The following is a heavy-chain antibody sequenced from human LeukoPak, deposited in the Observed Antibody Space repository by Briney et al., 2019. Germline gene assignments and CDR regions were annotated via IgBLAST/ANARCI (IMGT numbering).Heavy chain of an antibody. CDR3: ARVEAYCGADCYSDY. CDR2: INPNGGGT. J-gene: IGHJ4*02. V-gene: IGHV1-2*02. CDR1: GYTFTGYY. Sequence: ASVKVSCKASGYTFTGYYMYWVRQAPGQALEWMGWINPNGGGTNYAQKFQGRVTLTRDTSISTAYMELSRLRYDDTAVYYCARVEAYCGADCYSDYWGQGTLVTVSS. D-gene: IGHD2-21*02.